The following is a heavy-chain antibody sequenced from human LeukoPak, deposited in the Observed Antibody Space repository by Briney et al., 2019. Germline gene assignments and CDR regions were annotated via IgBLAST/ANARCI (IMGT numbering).Heavy chain of an antibody. J-gene: IGHJ4*02. V-gene: IGHV3-30-3*01. Sequence: PGRSLRLSCAASGFTFSTYTIHWVRQAPGKGLEWVAVISYDGSSDYYADSVKGRFTISRDDSKNTLYLQMNSLRAEDTAVYYCARASRWLQVGFDYRGQGTPVTVSS. D-gene: IGHD5-24*01. CDR3: ARASRWLQVGFDY. CDR2: ISYDGSSD. CDR1: GFTFSTYT.